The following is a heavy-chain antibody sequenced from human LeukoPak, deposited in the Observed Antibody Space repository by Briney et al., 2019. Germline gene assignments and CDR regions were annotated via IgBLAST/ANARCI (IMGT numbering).Heavy chain of an antibody. V-gene: IGHV4-34*01. D-gene: IGHD5-24*01. CDR2: INHSGST. CDR3: ARASRWLQGPRGAFDI. Sequence: RSETLSLTCAVYGGSFSGYYWSWIRQPPGKGLEWIGEINHSGSTNYNPSLKSRVTISVDTSKNQFSLKLSSVTAADTAVYYCARASRWLQGPRGAFDIWGQGTMVTVSS. J-gene: IGHJ3*02. CDR1: GGSFSGYY.